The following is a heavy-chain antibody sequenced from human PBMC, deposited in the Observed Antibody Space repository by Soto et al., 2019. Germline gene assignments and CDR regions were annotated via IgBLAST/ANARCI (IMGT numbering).Heavy chain of an antibody. CDR1: GYTFTSYG. D-gene: IGHD6-13*01. CDR3: ARDTIGLYSSSWSL. J-gene: IGHJ4*02. V-gene: IGHV1-18*01. CDR2: ISAYNGNT. Sequence: GASVKVSCTASGYTFTSYGISCVRQAPGQGLEWMGWISAYNGNTNYAQKLQGRVTMTTDTSTSTAYMELRSLRSDDTAVYYCARDTIGLYSSSWSLWGQGTLVTVSS.